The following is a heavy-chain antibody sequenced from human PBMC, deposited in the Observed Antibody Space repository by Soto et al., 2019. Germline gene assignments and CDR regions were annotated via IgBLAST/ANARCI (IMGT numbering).Heavy chain of an antibody. CDR2: IIPILGIA. CDR3: ARRPDFSSPSCYYFDY. J-gene: IGHJ4*02. D-gene: IGHD2-2*01. V-gene: IGHV1-69*02. CDR1: GGTFSSYT. Sequence: QVQLVQSGAEVKKPGSSVKVSCKASGGTFSSYTISWVRQAPGQGLEWMGRIIPILGIANYAQKFHGRVTITADNPTSTAYMELSILRSEDTAVYYCARRPDFSSPSCYYFDYWGQGPLVTVSS.